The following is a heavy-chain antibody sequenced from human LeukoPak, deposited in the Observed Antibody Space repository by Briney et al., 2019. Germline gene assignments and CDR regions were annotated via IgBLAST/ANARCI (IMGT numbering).Heavy chain of an antibody. Sequence: SETLSLTCTVSGDSISNSYWNWIRQPPGKGLECIGYMHYNGISNYNPSLKSRVTISLDTSKNQFSLKLSSVTAADTAVYYCARAVSASTVYYFDSWGQGILVTVST. V-gene: IGHV4-59*01. CDR3: ARAVSASTVYYFDS. D-gene: IGHD2-8*01. CDR1: GDSISNSY. CDR2: MHYNGIS. J-gene: IGHJ4*02.